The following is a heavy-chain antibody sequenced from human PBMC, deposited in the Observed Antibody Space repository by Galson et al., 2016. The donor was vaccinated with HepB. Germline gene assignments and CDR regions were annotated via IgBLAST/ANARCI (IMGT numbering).Heavy chain of an antibody. Sequence: SLRLSCAASGFTFSSYGMHWIRQAPGEGLGWVAVIWYDGRDNYYADSVKGRFTISGDNSKDTLCLQMNSLRAADTVVYNCAKGTDPSGAYSWFDPWGQGAMVTVS. CDR2: IWYDGRDN. D-gene: IGHD4-17*01. V-gene: IGHV3-33*06. J-gene: IGHJ5*02. CDR3: AKGTDPSGAYSWFDP. CDR1: GFTFSSYG.